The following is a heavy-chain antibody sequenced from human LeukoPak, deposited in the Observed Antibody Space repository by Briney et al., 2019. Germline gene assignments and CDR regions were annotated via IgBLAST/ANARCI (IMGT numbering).Heavy chain of an antibody. J-gene: IGHJ4*02. CDR3: AREPSYFDC. CDR2: VYYGGST. V-gene: IGHV4-61*01. Sequence: SETVSLTCTVSGGSVSSGSYYWSWVRQPPGKGLEWIGYVYYGGSTNYNPSLKSRVTISADASKHQFSLKLSSVTAADTAVYYCAREPSYFDCWGQGTLVTVSS. CDR1: GGSVSSGSYY.